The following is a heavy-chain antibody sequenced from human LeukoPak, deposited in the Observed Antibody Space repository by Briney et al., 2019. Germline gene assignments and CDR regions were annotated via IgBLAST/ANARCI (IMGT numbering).Heavy chain of an antibody. CDR3: ARGRLGYSHGSA. Sequence: SETLSLTCAVYGGSFSGYYWSWIRQPPGKGLEWIGEINHSGSTNYNPSLKSRVTISVDTSKNQFSLKLSSVTAADTAVYYCARGRLGYSHGSAWGQGTLVTVSS. CDR1: GGSFSGYY. CDR2: INHSGST. J-gene: IGHJ5*02. D-gene: IGHD5-18*01. V-gene: IGHV4-34*01.